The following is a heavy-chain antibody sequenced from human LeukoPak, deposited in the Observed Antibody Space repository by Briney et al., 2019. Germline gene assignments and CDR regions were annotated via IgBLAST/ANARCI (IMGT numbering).Heavy chain of an antibody. Sequence: EASVKVSCKASGFTFSNSAMQWLRQARGQRLEWIGWIIVGSGKTHYAQNFQERLTITRDMSTNTAYMELSSVQSEDAAVYYCAGELYSGTYGRCCSFAFWGQGTLVTVSS. CDR3: AGELYSGTYGRCCSFAF. CDR1: GFTFSNSA. V-gene: IGHV1-58*02. CDR2: IIVGSGKT. D-gene: IGHD1-26*01. J-gene: IGHJ4*02.